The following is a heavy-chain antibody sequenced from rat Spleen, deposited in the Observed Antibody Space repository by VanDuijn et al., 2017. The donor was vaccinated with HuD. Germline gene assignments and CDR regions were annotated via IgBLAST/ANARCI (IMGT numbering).Heavy chain of an antibody. D-gene: IGHD1-9*01. Sequence: QVQLKESGPGLVQPSQTLSLTCTVSGFSLISYAVNGVRQPPGKGLEWRGGIWGDGSTNYNSALKSRLSINRDTSKSQVFLKMSSLKTEDTATYYCARVYGYTYDWFAYWGQGALVTVSS. CDR2: IWGDGST. V-gene: IGHV2-13*01. CDR1: GFSLISYA. J-gene: IGHJ3*01. CDR3: ARVYGYTYDWFAY.